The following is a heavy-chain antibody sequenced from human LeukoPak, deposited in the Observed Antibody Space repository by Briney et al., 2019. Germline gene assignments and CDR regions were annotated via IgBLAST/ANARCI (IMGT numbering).Heavy chain of an antibody. CDR1: GDSFSSHY. Sequence: ASETLSLTCTVSGDSFSSHYWTWIRQPPGKGLEWIGYISYIGSTNYSPSLKSRVTISIDTSKNQFSLKLSSVTAADTAVYYCATNWKYESWFDPWGQGTLVTVSS. J-gene: IGHJ5*02. CDR3: ATNWKYESWFDP. V-gene: IGHV4-59*11. CDR2: ISYIGST. D-gene: IGHD1-7*01.